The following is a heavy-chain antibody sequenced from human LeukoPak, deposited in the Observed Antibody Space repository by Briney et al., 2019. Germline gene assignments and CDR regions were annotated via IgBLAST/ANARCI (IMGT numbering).Heavy chain of an antibody. CDR2: IRYDGSDK. CDR1: GFNFTTYG. Sequence: PGGSLRLSCAASGFNFTTYGMHWVRQAPGKGLEWVAFIRYDGSDKYYADSVKDRFTISRDNSKHTLYLQMNSLRAEDTAVYYSARVGPWVNPHYSYYYMDVWGKGTTLTVSS. J-gene: IGHJ6*03. CDR3: ARVGPWVNPHYSYYYMDV. D-gene: IGHD1-14*01. V-gene: IGHV3-30*02.